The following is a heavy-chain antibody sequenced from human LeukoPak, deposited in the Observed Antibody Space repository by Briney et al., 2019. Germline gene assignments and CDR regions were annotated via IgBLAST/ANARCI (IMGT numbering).Heavy chain of an antibody. CDR3: TRGAPVGSSREFDY. D-gene: IGHD5-24*01. CDR1: GDSVSSNSAA. V-gene: IGHV6-1*01. Sequence: SQTLSLTCGISGDSVSSNSAAWNWIRQSPSRGLEWLGRTYYRSKWYNDYAVSVKSRITINPDTSKNQFSLHLNSVTPEDTAVYYCTRGAPVGSSREFDYWGQGTLVTVSS. CDR2: TYYRSKWYN. J-gene: IGHJ4*02.